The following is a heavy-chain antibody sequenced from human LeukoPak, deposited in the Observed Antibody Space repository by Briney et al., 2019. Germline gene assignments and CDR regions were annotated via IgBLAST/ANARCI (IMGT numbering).Heavy chain of an antibody. V-gene: IGHV3-48*04. CDR1: GFTFSSYS. D-gene: IGHD2-2*01. Sequence: GGSLRLSCAASGFTFSSYSMNWVRQAPGKGLEWVSYISSSSSTIYYADSVKGRFTISRDNAKNSLYLQMNSLRAEDTAVYYCARDDYCSSTSCYLDLGMDVWGQGTTVTVSS. CDR2: ISSSSSTI. J-gene: IGHJ6*02. CDR3: ARDDYCSSTSCYLDLGMDV.